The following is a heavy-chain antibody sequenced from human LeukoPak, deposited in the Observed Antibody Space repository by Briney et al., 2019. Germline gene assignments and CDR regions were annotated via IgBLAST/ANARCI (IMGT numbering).Heavy chain of an antibody. CDR2: IKQDGSEK. D-gene: IGHD3-22*01. V-gene: IGHV3-7*03. CDR1: GFTFSSYW. Sequence: PGGSLRLSCVASGFTFSSYWMSWVRQAPGKGLEWVANIKQDGSEKYYVDSVKGRFTISRDNAKNSLYLQMNSLRAEDTAVYYCARGNYYYDSSGHHYYFDYWGQGTLVTVSS. CDR3: ARGNYYYDSSGHHYYFDY. J-gene: IGHJ4*02.